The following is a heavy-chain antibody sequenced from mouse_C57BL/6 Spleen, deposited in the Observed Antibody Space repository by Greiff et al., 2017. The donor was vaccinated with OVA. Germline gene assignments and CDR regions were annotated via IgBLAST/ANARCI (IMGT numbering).Heavy chain of an antibody. V-gene: IGHV1-50*01. CDR1: GYTFTSYW. CDR3: ARSFITTVVATPFAY. CDR2: IDPSDSYT. D-gene: IGHD1-1*01. Sequence: VKLQQPGAELVKPGASVKLSCKASGYTFTSYWMQWVKQRPGQGLEWIGEIDPSDSYTNYNQKFKGKATLTVATSSSTAYMQLSSLTTEDSAVYYCARSFITTVVATPFAYWGQGTLVTVSA. J-gene: IGHJ3*01.